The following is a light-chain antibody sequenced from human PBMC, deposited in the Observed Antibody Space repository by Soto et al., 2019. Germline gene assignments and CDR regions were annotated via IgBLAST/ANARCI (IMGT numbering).Light chain of an antibody. J-gene: IGKJ4*01. CDR3: NQYNTWPLT. CDR1: QTIRSD. CDR2: DAS. V-gene: IGKV3-15*01. Sequence: EIVMTQSPATLSVSPGERATLSCRASQTIRSDLAWYQQKPGQAPRLLISDASTRATGIQARFNGSGSGTEFTLAIRSLQSEDFAIYYCNQYNTWPLTFGGGTKVDIK.